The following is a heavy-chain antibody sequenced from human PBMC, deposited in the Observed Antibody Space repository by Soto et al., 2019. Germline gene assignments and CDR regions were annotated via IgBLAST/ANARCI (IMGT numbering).Heavy chain of an antibody. V-gene: IGHV4-34*01. CDR2: INHSGST. Sequence: KPSETLSLTCAVYGGSFSGYYWSWIRQPPGKGLEWIGEINHSGSTNYNPSLKSRVTISVDTSKNQFSLKLSSVTAADTAVYYCASIRGTDAFDIWGQGTMVTVSS. CDR3: ASIRGTDAFDI. D-gene: IGHD1-1*01. J-gene: IGHJ3*02. CDR1: GGSFSGYY.